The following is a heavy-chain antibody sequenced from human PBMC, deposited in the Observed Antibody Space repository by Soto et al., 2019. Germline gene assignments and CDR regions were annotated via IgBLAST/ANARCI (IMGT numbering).Heavy chain of an antibody. D-gene: IGHD2-2*01. CDR1: GGSISSGGYY. Sequence: QVQLQESGPGLVKPSQTLSLTCTVSGGSISSGGYYWSWIRQHPGKGLEWIGYIYYSGSTYYNPSLKSRVTISVDTSKNQSSLKLSSVTAADTAVYYCARVPYCSSTSCSTPRFDYWGQGTLVTVSS. CDR2: IYYSGST. CDR3: ARVPYCSSTSCSTPRFDY. J-gene: IGHJ4*02. V-gene: IGHV4-31*03.